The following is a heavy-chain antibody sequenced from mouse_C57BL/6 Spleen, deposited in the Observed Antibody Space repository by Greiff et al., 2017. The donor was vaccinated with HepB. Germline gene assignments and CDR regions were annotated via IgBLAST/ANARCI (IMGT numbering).Heavy chain of an antibody. V-gene: IGHV1-64*01. J-gene: IGHJ1*03. D-gene: IGHD2-10*02. CDR2: IHPNSGST. Sequence: VQLQQPGAELVKPGASVKLSCKASGYTFTSYWMHWVKQRPGQGLEWIGMIHPNSGSTNYNEKFKSKATLTVDKSSSTAYMQLSSLTSEDSAVYYCARSDDPRYYWYFDVWGTGTTVTVSS. CDR3: ARSDDPRYYWYFDV. CDR1: GYTFTSYW.